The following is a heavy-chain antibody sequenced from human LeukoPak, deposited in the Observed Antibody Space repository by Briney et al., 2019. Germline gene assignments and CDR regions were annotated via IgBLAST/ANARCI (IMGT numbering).Heavy chain of an antibody. Sequence: PGGSLRLSCAASGFTFSSHWTSWVRQAPGKGLEWVANIKQDGSEKYYVDSVKGRFTISRDNAKNSLYLQMNSLRAEDTAVYYCARGDSGSYPGQHWGQGTLVTVSS. CDR3: ARGDSGSYPGQH. V-gene: IGHV3-7*01. CDR2: IKQDGSEK. CDR1: GFTFSSHW. D-gene: IGHD1-26*01. J-gene: IGHJ1*01.